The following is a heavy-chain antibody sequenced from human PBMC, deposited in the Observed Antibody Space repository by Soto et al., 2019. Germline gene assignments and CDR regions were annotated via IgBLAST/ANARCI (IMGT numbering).Heavy chain of an antibody. CDR2: ISSSSSYI. Sequence: GVSLRRSCAASGFTFGSYSMNWVRQAPGKRLEWVSSISSSSSYIYYADSVKGRFTISRDNAKNSLYLQMNSLRAEDTAVYYCAREGLMTTVTTSRRSYYYYMDVWGKGTTVTVSS. J-gene: IGHJ6*03. CDR3: AREGLMTTVTTSRRSYYYYMDV. D-gene: IGHD4-17*01. CDR1: GFTFGSYS. V-gene: IGHV3-21*01.